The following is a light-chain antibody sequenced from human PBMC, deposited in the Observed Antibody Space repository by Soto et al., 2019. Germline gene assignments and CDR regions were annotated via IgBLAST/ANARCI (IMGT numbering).Light chain of an antibody. CDR2: AAS. V-gene: IGKV1-5*01. CDR1: QSISTW. CDR3: QQYSDSSGA. Sequence: DIQVTQSPSTLSASVGDRVTITCGASQSISTWLAWYQQIPGKAPKLLIFAASTLESGVPSRFSGSASGTDFTLTISSLQPDDFATYYCQQYSDSSGAFGQGTKVDIK. J-gene: IGKJ1*01.